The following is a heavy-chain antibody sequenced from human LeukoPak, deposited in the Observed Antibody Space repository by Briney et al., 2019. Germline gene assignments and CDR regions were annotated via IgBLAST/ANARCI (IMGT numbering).Heavy chain of an antibody. CDR2: ITWNSDNI. V-gene: IGHV3-9*01. CDR3: AKALYSSGWLVY. D-gene: IGHD6-19*01. CDR1: GFTFDDYA. J-gene: IGHJ4*02. Sequence: PGRSLRLSCAASGFTFDDYAMHWVRQAPGKGLEWVSGITWNSDNIEYADSVKGRFTISRDNSKNTLYLQMNSLRAEDTAVYYCAKALYSSGWLVYWGQGTLVTVSS.